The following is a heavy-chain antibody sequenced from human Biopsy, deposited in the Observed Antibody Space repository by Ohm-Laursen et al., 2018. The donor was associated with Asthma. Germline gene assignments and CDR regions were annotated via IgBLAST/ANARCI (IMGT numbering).Heavy chain of an antibody. CDR3: AGFCSGGNCPDH. Sequence: GTLSLTCTVSGVSIRSYYWTWIPQPPGKGLEWIGNIHYSGSTYSNPSLKSQVTISVDTSKKQISLRLSSVIAADTAVYYCAGFCSGGNCPDHWGQGTLVTVSS. CDR2: IHYSGST. D-gene: IGHD2-15*01. V-gene: IGHV4-59*01. CDR1: GVSIRSYY. J-gene: IGHJ4*02.